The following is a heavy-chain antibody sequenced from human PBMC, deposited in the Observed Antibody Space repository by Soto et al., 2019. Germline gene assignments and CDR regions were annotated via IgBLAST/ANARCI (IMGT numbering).Heavy chain of an antibody. Sequence: PSETLSLTCTVSGGSISSGGYYWSWIRQHPGKGLEWIGYIYYSGSTYYNPSLKSRVTISVDASKNQFSLKLSSVTAADTAVYYCARDLGLELREVLHYYGMDVWGQGTTVTVSS. CDR2: IYYSGST. CDR3: ARDLGLELREVLHYYGMDV. D-gene: IGHD1-7*01. V-gene: IGHV4-31*03. CDR1: GGSISSGGYY. J-gene: IGHJ6*02.